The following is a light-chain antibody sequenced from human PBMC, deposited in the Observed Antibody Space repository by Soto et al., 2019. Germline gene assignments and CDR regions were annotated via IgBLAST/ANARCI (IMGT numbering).Light chain of an antibody. CDR1: QSISSW. CDR3: QQYSHLIT. J-gene: IGKJ5*01. CDR2: DAS. V-gene: IGKV1-5*01. Sequence: DIQMTQSPSTLSASVGDRFTITCRASQSISSWLAWYQQKPGKAPKLLIYDASNLETGVPSRFSGSGSGTDFTFTISSLQPEDIATYYCQQYSHLITFGQGTRLEI.